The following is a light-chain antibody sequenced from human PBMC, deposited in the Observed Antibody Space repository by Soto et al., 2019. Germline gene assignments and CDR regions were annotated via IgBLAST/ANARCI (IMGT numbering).Light chain of an antibody. Sequence: IRQSQPQSSLSASTEYGVTITCLASQSISKYLNWYQQKPGKAPKLLIYAASTLQGGVPSRFSATGSGTEFILTVTSLQPEDFATYYCQQSYRTPWTFGQGTKVDIK. V-gene: IGKV1-39*01. CDR2: AAS. CDR1: QSISKY. CDR3: QQSYRTPWT. J-gene: IGKJ1*01.